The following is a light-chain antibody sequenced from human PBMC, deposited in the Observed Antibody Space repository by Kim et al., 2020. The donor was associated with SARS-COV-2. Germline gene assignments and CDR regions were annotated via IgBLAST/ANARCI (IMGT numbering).Light chain of an antibody. CDR2: YDT. J-gene: IGLJ2*01. V-gene: IGLV3-21*01. Sequence: PGQTARVACVGNNRGISSVHWYQQGPGLAPLLVISYDTVRPSGIPARFSGSNSGTTATLTISGVEAGDEADYYCQVWDSDSQHVVFGGGTQLTV. CDR3: QVWDSDSQHVV. CDR1: NRGISS.